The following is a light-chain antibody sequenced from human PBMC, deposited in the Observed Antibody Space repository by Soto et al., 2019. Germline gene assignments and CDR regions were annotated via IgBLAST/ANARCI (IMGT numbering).Light chain of an antibody. CDR3: QQYGSSPPWT. CDR2: GAS. J-gene: IGKJ1*01. CDR1: QSVSSSY. V-gene: IGKV3-20*01. Sequence: EIVLTQSPGTLSLSPGERATLSCRARQSVSSSYLAWYQQKPGQAPRLLIYGASSRATGIPDRFSGSGSGTDLTLTISRLEPEDFAVYFCQQYGSSPPWTFGQRTKVDIK.